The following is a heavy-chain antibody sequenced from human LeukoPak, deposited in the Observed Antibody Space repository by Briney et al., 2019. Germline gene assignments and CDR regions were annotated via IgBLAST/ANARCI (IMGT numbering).Heavy chain of an antibody. CDR1: GGTFSSYT. CDR2: IIPLFGTP. D-gene: IGHD2-15*01. V-gene: IGHV1-69*06. Sequence: SVKVSCKASGGTFSSYTISWVRQAPGQGLEGMGGIIPLFGTPDYAQKFQGRVTITADKSTSTAYMELSSLRSEDTAVYYCASATLRCSGGSCYEMDVWGEGTTVTVSS. J-gene: IGHJ6*04. CDR3: ASATLRCSGGSCYEMDV.